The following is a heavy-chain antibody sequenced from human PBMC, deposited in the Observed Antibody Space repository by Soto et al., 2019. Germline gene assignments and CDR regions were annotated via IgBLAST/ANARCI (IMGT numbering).Heavy chain of an antibody. Sequence: GGSLRLSCAASGFTFSTYAMYWLRQAPGKGLEWVAVILYDGSNKYYADSVNGRFTISRDNSKNTLYLQMNSLRAEDTAVYYCARSGIFGVDYYYGMDVWGQGTTVTVSS. CDR1: GFTFSTYA. D-gene: IGHD3-3*01. CDR3: ARSGIFGVDYYYGMDV. J-gene: IGHJ6*02. V-gene: IGHV3-33*08. CDR2: ILYDGSNK.